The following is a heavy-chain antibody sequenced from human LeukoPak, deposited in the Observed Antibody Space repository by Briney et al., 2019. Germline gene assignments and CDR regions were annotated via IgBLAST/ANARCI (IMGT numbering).Heavy chain of an antibody. V-gene: IGHV4-59*01. CDR3: ARGGGYCTNNVCPPWFDP. CDR2: IDDSGNT. Sequence: SETLSLTCTASGGSISRYYWSWIRRPPGKGLEWIGYIDDSGNTNYNPSLKSQVTISVDKSKNQFSLKLSFVTAADTAMYYCARGGGYCTNNVCPPWFDPWGQGALVTVSS. D-gene: IGHD2-8*01. CDR1: GGSISRYY. J-gene: IGHJ5*02.